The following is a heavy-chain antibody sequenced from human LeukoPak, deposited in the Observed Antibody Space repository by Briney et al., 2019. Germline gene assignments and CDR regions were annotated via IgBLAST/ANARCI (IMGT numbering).Heavy chain of an antibody. Sequence: PGGSLRLSCAASDFTFNNYWMSWVRQAPGKGLEWVANIKHDGSEAHYVGSVKGRFTISRDNAKNSVSLQMNSLNVDDTGVYFCTRDALFGSGRTHLDFWSQGTLVSASS. CDR1: DFTFNNYW. V-gene: IGHV3-7*04. CDR2: IKHDGSEA. CDR3: TRDALFGSGRTHLDF. D-gene: IGHD3-10*01. J-gene: IGHJ4*02.